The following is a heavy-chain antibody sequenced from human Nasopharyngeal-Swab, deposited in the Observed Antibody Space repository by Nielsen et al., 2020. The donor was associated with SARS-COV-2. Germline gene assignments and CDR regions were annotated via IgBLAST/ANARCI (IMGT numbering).Heavy chain of an antibody. CDR2: IIPIFGTA. CDR1: GYTFTSYG. CDR3: ARDWLTRGYSYAEEETALGV. D-gene: IGHD5-18*01. V-gene: IGHV1-69*13. J-gene: IGHJ6*02. Sequence: SVKVSCKASGYTFTSYGISWVRQAPGQGLEWMGGIIPIFGTANYAQKFQGRVTITADESTSTAYMELSSLRSEDTAVYYCARDWLTRGYSYAEEETALGVWGQGTTVTVSS.